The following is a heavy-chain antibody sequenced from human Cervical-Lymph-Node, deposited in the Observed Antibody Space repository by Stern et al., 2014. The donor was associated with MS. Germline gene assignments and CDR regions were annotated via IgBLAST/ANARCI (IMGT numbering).Heavy chain of an antibody. CDR2: INPITGNP. J-gene: IGHJ3*02. V-gene: IGHV7-4-1*02. CDR1: GYTFISYG. CDR3: ARLSATLNEAFDI. D-gene: IGHD2-15*01. Sequence: QVQLVESGSELKKPGASVKVSCKTSGYTFISYGMNWVRQAPGQGLEWMGWINPITGNPTYAQGFTGRFVFSLDTSVSTAYLQISSLEAEDTAVYYCARLSATLNEAFDIWGQGTMVTVSS.